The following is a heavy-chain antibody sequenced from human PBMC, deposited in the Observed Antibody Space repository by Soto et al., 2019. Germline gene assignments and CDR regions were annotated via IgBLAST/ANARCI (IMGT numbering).Heavy chain of an antibody. J-gene: IGHJ6*02. CDR1: EFTFSNYG. CDR3: AKGRSTITTRSWMDV. V-gene: IGHV3-23*01. D-gene: IGHD4-4*01. Sequence: EVQLLESGGGLVQPGGSLRLSCEASEFTFSNYGMSWVRQAPGKGLEWVSAIAGSGGGANYADSVKGRFTISRDNSQNTLYLQMNNLRAEDTAVYYCAKGRSTITTRSWMDVWGQGTTVTVSS. CDR2: IAGSGGGA.